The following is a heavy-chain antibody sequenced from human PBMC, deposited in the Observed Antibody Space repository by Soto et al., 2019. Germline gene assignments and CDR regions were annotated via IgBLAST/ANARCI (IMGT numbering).Heavy chain of an antibody. CDR2: ISGSGDDT. Sequence: GSLGVSCVASGCAGSEFAMAWVRQAPGEGLEWVSAISGSGDDTFYADSMKGRFTISRDNSKDTLYLQINSLRAEDTAVYYCANPIPKTGTTFGFWGQGTLVTVSS. CDR1: GCAGSEFA. V-gene: IGHV3-23*01. J-gene: IGHJ4*02. D-gene: IGHD1-1*01. CDR3: ANPIPKTGTTFGF.